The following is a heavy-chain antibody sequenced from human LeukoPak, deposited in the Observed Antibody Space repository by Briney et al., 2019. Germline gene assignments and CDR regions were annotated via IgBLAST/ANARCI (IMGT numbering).Heavy chain of an antibody. Sequence: PGGSLRLSCVASGFTFGKYWMSWVRRVPGKGLEWVAVMSVNGVNKYYADSVRGRFTVSRDISKNTQFLQMNSLRFEDTAVYFCVRESCSGGSCTYDPFDIWGHGTMVTVST. CDR3: VRESCSGGSCTYDPFDI. CDR2: MSVNGVNK. J-gene: IGHJ3*02. D-gene: IGHD2-15*01. V-gene: IGHV3-30*03. CDR1: GFTFGKYW.